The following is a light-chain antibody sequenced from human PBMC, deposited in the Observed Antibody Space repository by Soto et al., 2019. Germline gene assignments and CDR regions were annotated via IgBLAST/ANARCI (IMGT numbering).Light chain of an antibody. CDR2: DVS. CDR1: SSDVGGYNY. V-gene: IGLV2-14*01. J-gene: IGLJ1*01. CDR3: SSFTSSITFV. Sequence: QSALTQPASVSGSPGQSITISCTGTSSDVGGYNYVSWYQQHPGKAPKLMIYDVSNRPSGVSNRFSGSKSGNTASLTISGLQAEGEADYYYSSFTSSITFVFGTGTKVTVL.